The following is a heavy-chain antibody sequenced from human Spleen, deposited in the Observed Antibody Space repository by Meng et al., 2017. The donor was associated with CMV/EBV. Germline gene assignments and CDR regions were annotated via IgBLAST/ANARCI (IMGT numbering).Heavy chain of an antibody. CDR1: GYNFDIYG. Sequence: CKTSGYNFDIYGITWVRQAPGQGLEWVGWISAENGDTDYGQKFQGRVTVTADTFTNTAYMEMRSLRSDDSAMYYCARAGAAVTTHFDFWGQGTLVTVSS. J-gene: IGHJ4*02. D-gene: IGHD4-17*01. CDR3: ARAGAAVTTHFDF. CDR2: ISAENGDT. V-gene: IGHV1-18*01.